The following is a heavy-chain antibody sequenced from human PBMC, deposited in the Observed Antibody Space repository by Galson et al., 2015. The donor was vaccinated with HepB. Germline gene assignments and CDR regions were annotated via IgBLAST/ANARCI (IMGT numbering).Heavy chain of an antibody. CDR3: ARDQYGGKGDWYFDL. Sequence: LEWVSSISSSSSYIYYADSVKGRFTISRDNAKNSLYLQMNSLRAEDTAVYYCARDQYGGKGDWYFDLWGRGTLVTVSS. CDR2: ISSSSSYI. J-gene: IGHJ2*01. D-gene: IGHD4-23*01. V-gene: IGHV3-21*01.